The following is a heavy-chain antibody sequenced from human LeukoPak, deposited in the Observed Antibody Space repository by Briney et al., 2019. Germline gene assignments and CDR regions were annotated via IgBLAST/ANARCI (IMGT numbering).Heavy chain of an antibody. V-gene: IGHV1-18*01. CDR2: ISAYNGNT. D-gene: IGHD3-3*01. CDR1: GYTFTSYG. J-gene: IGHJ5*02. Sequence: ASVKVSCKASGYTFTSYGISWVRQAPGQGLEWMGWISAYNGNTNYAQKLQGRVTMTTDTSTSTACMELRSLRSDDTAVYYCARQYYDFWSGYWNWFDPWGQGTLVTVSS. CDR3: ARQYYDFWSGYWNWFDP.